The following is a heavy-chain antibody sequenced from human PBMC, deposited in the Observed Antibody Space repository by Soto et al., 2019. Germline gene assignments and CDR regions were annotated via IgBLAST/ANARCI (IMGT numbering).Heavy chain of an antibody. CDR1: GAALNSGNYY. D-gene: IGHD2-21*01. CDR3: ARLRIATNNYKWFDP. V-gene: IGHV4-31*03. Sequence: SETLSLTCSVSGAALNSGNYYWSWIRQVPGKGLEWIGHIYVTGAVDYNPSLRDRITISQDTSERQFILNLRLLSAPDTAVYYCARLRIATNNYKWFDPWGQGTLVTVSS. J-gene: IGHJ5*02. CDR2: IYVTGAV.